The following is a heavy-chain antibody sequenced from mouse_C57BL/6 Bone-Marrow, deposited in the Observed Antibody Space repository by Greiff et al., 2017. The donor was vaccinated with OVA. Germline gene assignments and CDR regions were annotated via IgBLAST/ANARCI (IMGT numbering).Heavy chain of an antibody. Sequence: EVNLVESGGGLVQSGRSLRLSCATSGFTFSDFYMEWVRQAPGKGLEWIAASRNKANDYTTEYSASVKGRFIVSRDTSQSILYLQMNALRAEDTAIYYCARDAVGYDGGLDYWGQGTTLTVSA. J-gene: IGHJ2*01. CDR3: ARDAVGYDGGLDY. V-gene: IGHV7-1*01. CDR1: GFTFSDFY. CDR2: SRNKANDYTT. D-gene: IGHD2-2*01.